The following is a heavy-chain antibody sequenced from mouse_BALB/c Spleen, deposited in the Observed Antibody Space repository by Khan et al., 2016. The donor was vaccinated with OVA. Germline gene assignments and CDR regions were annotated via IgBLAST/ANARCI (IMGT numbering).Heavy chain of an antibody. D-gene: IGHD1-1*01. CDR2: ISYSGNT. J-gene: IGHJ2*01. V-gene: IGHV3-2*02. CDR1: GYSITSDYA. CDR3: ARVYGGDFDY. Sequence: VQLKESGPGLVKPSQSLSLTCTVTGYSITSDYAWNWIRQFPGNKLGWMGFISYSGNTKYNPSLKSRISITRDTSKNQFFLQLNSVTTEDTATYYCARVYGGDFDYWGQGTTLTVSS.